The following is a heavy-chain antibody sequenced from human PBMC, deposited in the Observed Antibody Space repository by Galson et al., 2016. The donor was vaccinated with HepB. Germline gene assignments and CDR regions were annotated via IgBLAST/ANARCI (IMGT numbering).Heavy chain of an antibody. D-gene: IGHD6-19*01. J-gene: IGHJ4*02. CDR2: TYYRSKWYN. CDR3: ARARSRGWSDAFDY. CDR1: GDSVSSNSAA. Sequence: CAISGDSVSSNSAAWNWFRQSTSRGLEWLGRTYYRSKWYNDYRLSLKTRINISAETSRDEVSLQLKSVTLEDTAVYYCARARSRGWSDAFDYWGQGTLVTISS. V-gene: IGHV6-1*01.